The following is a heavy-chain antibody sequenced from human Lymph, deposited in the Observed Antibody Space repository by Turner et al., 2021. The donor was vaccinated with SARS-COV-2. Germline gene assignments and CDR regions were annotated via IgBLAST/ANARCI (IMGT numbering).Heavy chain of an antibody. J-gene: IGHJ4*02. CDR3: ARPKSGSYFSPFDY. CDR2: ISYDGSNK. V-gene: IGHV3-30-3*01. D-gene: IGHD1-26*01. CDR1: GFTFSSYA. Sequence: QVQLVESGGGVVQPGRSLRLSCAAPGFTFSSYAMYWVRQAPGKGLEWVAVISYDGSNKYYADSVKGRFTISRDNSKNTLYLQMNSLRAEDTAVYYCARPKSGSYFSPFDYWGQGTLVTVSS.